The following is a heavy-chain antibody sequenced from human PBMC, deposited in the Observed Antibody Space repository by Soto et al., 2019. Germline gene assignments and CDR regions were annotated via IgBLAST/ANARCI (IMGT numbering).Heavy chain of an antibody. Sequence: PGGYLRLSCAASGFTFSSYAMHWVRQAPGKGLEYVSAISSNGGSTYYANSVKGRFTISRDNSKNTLYLQMGSLRAEDMAVYYCARAGRYCSGGSCYFLTDYWGQGTLVTVSS. V-gene: IGHV3-64*01. CDR1: GFTFSSYA. CDR2: ISSNGGST. J-gene: IGHJ4*02. CDR3: ARAGRYCSGGSCYFLTDY. D-gene: IGHD2-15*01.